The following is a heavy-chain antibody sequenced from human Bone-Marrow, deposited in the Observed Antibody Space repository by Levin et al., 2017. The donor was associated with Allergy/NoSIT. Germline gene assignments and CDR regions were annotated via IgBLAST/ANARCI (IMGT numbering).Heavy chain of an antibody. D-gene: IGHD1-1*01. V-gene: IGHV3-33*01. CDR3: ARDRTVRYYGMGV. CDR2: IWYDGSNE. J-gene: IGHJ6*02. Sequence: PGGSLRLSCAASGFTFSNYGMHWVRQAPGKGLEWVAVIWYDGSNENYADSVKGRFTISRDNSKNTLYLQVNSLRAEDTAVYYCARDRTVRYYGMGVWGQGTTVTVSS. CDR1: GFTFSNYG.